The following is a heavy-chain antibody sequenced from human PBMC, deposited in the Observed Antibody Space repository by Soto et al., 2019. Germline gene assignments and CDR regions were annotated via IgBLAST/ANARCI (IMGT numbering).Heavy chain of an antibody. Sequence: PGESLKISCKGSGYIFTIYWITWVRQMPGKGLEWMGRIDPTDSYTDYSPSFQGHVTISADKSINTAYLQWSSLKASDTAMYYCELVSTPPASWGQVTMVTVSS. D-gene: IGHD2-15*01. CDR2: IDPTDSYT. J-gene: IGHJ5*02. V-gene: IGHV5-10-1*01. CDR3: ELVSTPPAS. CDR1: GYIFTIYW.